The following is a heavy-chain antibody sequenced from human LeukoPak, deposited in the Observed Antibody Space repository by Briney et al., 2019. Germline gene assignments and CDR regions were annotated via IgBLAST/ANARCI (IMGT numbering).Heavy chain of an antibody. CDR3: TRGSSGRRDN. J-gene: IGHJ4*02. CDR1: GYTFTSCD. CDR2: MNSNSGNT. D-gene: IGHD6-19*01. Sequence: ASVKVSCKASGYTFTSCDINWVRQATGQGLEWIGWMNSNSGNTGYGQSFQGRITMTRDISIGTAYMELSNLTSEDTAIYYCTRGSSGRRDNWGQGTLVTVSA. V-gene: IGHV1-8*01.